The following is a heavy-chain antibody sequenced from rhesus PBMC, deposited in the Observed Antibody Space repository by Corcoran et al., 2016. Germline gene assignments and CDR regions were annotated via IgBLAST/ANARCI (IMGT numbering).Heavy chain of an antibody. V-gene: IGHV4-73*01. D-gene: IGHD6-25*01. CDR1: GGSISGYYY. CDR2: IYGNSAST. Sequence: QVQLQQWGEGLVKPSETLSLTCAVYGGSISGYYYWSWIRQPPGKGLEWIGYIYGNSASTNYTPSLKNRVTISKDTSKNQFSLKLSSVTAADTAVYYCARARGSWNNPYFDYWGQGVLVTVSS. J-gene: IGHJ4*01. CDR3: ARARGSWNNPYFDY.